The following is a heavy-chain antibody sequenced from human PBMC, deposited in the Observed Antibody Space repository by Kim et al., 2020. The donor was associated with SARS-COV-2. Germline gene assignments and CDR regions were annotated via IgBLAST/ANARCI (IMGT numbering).Heavy chain of an antibody. J-gene: IGHJ4*02. D-gene: IGHD3-10*01. CDR1: GFTFSNYA. V-gene: IGHV3-23*01. CDR3: AKKFHYGSGSYLYYFDY. Sequence: GGSLRLSCAASGFTFSNYAMSWVRQAPGKGLEWVSTISGSDGRTYYADSVRGRFTISRDNSKNTLYLQMNSLRAEDTAVYYCAKKFHYGSGSYLYYFDYWGQGTLVTVSS. CDR2: ISGSDGRT.